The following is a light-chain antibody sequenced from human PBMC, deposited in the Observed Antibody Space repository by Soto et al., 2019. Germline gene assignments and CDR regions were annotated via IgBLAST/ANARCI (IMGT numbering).Light chain of an antibody. CDR2: GVS. CDR1: SSDVGGYKY. Sequence: QSALTQPRSVSGSPGQSVTISCPGTSSDVGGYKYVSWYQQKPGKAPKLIIYGVSRWPSGVPNRFSGSKSGNRASLTISGLQAEDEGDYYCCSYAGGPEVFGTGTKVTVL. V-gene: IGLV2-11*01. CDR3: CSYAGGPEV. J-gene: IGLJ1*01.